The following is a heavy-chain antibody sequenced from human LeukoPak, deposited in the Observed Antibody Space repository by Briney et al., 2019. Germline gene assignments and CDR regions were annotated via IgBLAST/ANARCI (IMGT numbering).Heavy chain of an antibody. CDR3: AREDTMIDY. CDR1: GGSISSYY. Sequence: SETLSLTCTVSGGSISSYYWSWIRQPPGKGLESIGYIYYSGSTNYNPSLKNRVTISVDTSKNQFSLKLSSVTAADTAVYYCAREDTMIDYWGQGTLVTVCS. V-gene: IGHV4-59*01. CDR2: IYYSGST. J-gene: IGHJ4*02. D-gene: IGHD3-22*01.